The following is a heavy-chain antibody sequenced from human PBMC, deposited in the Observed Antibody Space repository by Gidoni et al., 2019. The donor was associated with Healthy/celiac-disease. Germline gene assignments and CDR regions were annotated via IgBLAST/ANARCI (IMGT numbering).Heavy chain of an antibody. V-gene: IGHV4-34*01. Sequence: QVQLQQWGAGLLKPSETLSLTCAVYGGSFSGYYWSWIRQPPGKGLEWIGEINHSGSTNYNPSLKSRVTISVDTSKNQFSVKLSSVTAADTAVYYCARSKVTSTLSRGKYNWFDPWGQGTLVTVSS. J-gene: IGHJ5*02. D-gene: IGHD2-21*02. CDR2: INHSGST. CDR1: GGSFSGYY. CDR3: ARSKVTSTLSRGKYNWFDP.